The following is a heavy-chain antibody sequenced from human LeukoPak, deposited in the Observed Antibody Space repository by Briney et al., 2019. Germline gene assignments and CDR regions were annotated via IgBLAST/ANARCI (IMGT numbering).Heavy chain of an antibody. D-gene: IGHD4-23*01. CDR2: ISSSSSTI. CDR1: GFTFSSYA. J-gene: IGHJ5*02. V-gene: IGHV3-48*01. CDR3: ARDTLRRWDWFDP. Sequence: GGSLRLSCAASGFTFSSYAMNWVRQAPGKGLEWVSYISSSSSTIYYADSVKGRFTISRDNAKNSLYLQMNSLRAEDTAVYYCARDTLRRWDWFDPWGQGTLVTVSS.